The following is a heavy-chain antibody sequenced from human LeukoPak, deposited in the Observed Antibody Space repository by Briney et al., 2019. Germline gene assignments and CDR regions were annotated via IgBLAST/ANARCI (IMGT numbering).Heavy chain of an antibody. CDR1: GGSFSGYY. Sequence: SETLSLTCAVYGGSFSGYYWSWIRQPPGKGLEWIGEINHSGSTNYNPSLKSRVTISVDTSKNQFSLKLSSVTAADMAVYYCARGKNYDFWSLGYGMDVWGQGTTVTVSS. CDR2: INHSGST. D-gene: IGHD3-3*01. CDR3: ARGKNYDFWSLGYGMDV. J-gene: IGHJ6*02. V-gene: IGHV4-34*01.